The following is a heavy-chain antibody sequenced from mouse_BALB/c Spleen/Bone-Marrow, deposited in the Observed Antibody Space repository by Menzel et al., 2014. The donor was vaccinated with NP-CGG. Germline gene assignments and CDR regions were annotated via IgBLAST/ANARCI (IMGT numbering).Heavy chain of an antibody. CDR3: ASYRFAY. CDR1: DYTFTNYW. V-gene: IGHV1-7*01. D-gene: IGHD2-10*01. CDR2: INPSTGYT. J-gene: IGHJ3*01. Sequence: QVQLQQSGAELAKPGASMKMSCKASDYTFTNYWMRWVKQRPGQGLEWIGYINPSTGYTEYNQKFKDKATLTADKSSSTAYMQLSRLTSEDSAVYYCASYRFAYWGQGTLVTVSA.